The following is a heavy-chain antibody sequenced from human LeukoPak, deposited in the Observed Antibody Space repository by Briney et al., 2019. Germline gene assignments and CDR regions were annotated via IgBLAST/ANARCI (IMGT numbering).Heavy chain of an antibody. D-gene: IGHD6-19*01. V-gene: IGHV1-46*01. CDR2: INPNGGST. CDR1: GYTFTRYY. Sequence: GASVKVSCKASGYTFTRYYIHWVRQAPGQGLEWMGIINPNGGSTTYAQKFQGRVTMTRDTSTSTVYMELSSLRSEDTAVYYCARRASDWYGVWFDPWGQGTLVTVSS. CDR3: ARRASDWYGVWFDP. J-gene: IGHJ5*02.